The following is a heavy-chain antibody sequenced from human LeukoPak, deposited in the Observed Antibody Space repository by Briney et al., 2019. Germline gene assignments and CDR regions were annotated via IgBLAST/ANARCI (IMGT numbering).Heavy chain of an antibody. CDR3: ARSGSSWYFTGGGNWFDP. J-gene: IGHJ5*02. CDR2: IYHSGST. CDR1: GGSISSSNW. V-gene: IGHV4-4*02. Sequence: SETLSLTCAVSGGSISSSNWWSWVRQPPGKGLEWIGEIYHSGSTNYNPSLKSRVTISVDKSKNQFSLKLSSVTAADTAVYYCARSGSSWYFTGGGNWFDPWGQGTLVTVSS. D-gene: IGHD6-13*01.